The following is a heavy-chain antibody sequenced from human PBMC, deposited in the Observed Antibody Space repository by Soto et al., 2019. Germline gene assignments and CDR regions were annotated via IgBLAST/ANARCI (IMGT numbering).Heavy chain of an antibody. Sequence: GGSLSLSCAASGFTFSSYSMSWVRQAPGKGLEWVSSISGSGGNTYYADSVKGRFTISRDNSKNTLYLQMNSLRAEDTAVYYCAHNYFDYWGQGTLVTVSS. CDR3: AHNYFDY. CDR2: ISGSGGNT. CDR1: GFTFSSYS. J-gene: IGHJ4*02. V-gene: IGHV3-23*01.